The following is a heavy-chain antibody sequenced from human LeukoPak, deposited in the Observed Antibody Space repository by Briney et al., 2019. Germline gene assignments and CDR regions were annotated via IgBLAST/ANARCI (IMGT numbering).Heavy chain of an antibody. CDR2: ISSSSSYI. CDR1: GFTFSSYS. V-gene: IGHV3-21*01. Sequence: GGSLRLSCAASGFTFSSYSMNWVRQAPGKGLEWVSSISSSSSYIYYADSVKGRFTISRDNAKNSLYLQMNSLRAEDTAVYYCASYYDFWSGYPTDYWGQGTPVTVSS. J-gene: IGHJ4*02. D-gene: IGHD3-3*01. CDR3: ASYYDFWSGYPTDY.